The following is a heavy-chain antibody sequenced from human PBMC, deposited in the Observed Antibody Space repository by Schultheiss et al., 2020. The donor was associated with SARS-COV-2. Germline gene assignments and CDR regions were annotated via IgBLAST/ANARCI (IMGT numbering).Heavy chain of an antibody. CDR2: ISGSGGST. Sequence: GGSLRLSCAASGFTFSSYAMSWVRQAPGKGLEWVSAISGSGGSTYYADSVKGRFTISRDNSKNTVYLQMNYLTDEDTAVYYCARGTDWFLDYWGRGTLVTVSS. CDR3: ARGTDWFLDY. J-gene: IGHJ4*02. CDR1: GFTFSSYA. D-gene: IGHD3-10*01. V-gene: IGHV3-23*01.